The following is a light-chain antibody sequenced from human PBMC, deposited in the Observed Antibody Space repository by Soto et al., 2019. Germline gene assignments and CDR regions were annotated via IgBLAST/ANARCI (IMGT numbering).Light chain of an antibody. CDR2: GTS. J-gene: IGKJ1*01. CDR1: QSVSNNY. Sequence: EIVLTQSPGTLSLSPGDSATLSCRASQSVSNNYLAWYQQKPGQAPRLLIYGTSSRATSIPDRFSGSGSGTDFTLTISRLEPEDFAVYYCQQYGSSPSWTCGQGTKVDIK. CDR3: QQYGSSPSWT. V-gene: IGKV3-20*01.